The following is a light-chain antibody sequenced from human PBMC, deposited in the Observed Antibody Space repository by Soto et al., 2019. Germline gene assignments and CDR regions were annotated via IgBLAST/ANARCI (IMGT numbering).Light chain of an antibody. Sequence: QSPLTQPASASGSPGQSITISCTGTSSDVGGYNYVSWFQHHPGKAPKLIIYEVSYRPSGVSNRFSGSKSGDTASLTISGLQAEDEADYYCSSFTNTITRYAFGTGTKVTVL. CDR3: SSFTNTITRYA. V-gene: IGLV2-14*01. CDR1: SSDVGGYNY. J-gene: IGLJ1*01. CDR2: EVS.